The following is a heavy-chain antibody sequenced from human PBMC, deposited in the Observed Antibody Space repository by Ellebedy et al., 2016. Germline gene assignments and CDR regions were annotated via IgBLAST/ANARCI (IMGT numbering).Heavy chain of an antibody. CDR3: ARAIIGNYYMDA. V-gene: IGHV4-59*13. D-gene: IGHD3-10*01. Sequence: SETLSLTXSVSGDSMRSFYWSWIRQTPGKELEWIGYVSYSGSTNCNPSLKSRVTISVDTSKNQFSLKLSSVTPADTAVYYCARAIIGNYYMDAWGKGTTVTVSS. J-gene: IGHJ6*03. CDR2: VSYSGST. CDR1: GDSMRSFY.